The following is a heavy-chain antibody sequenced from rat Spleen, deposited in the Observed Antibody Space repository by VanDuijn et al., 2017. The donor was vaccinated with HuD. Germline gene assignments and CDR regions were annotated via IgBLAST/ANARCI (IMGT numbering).Heavy chain of an antibody. CDR3: TTGDYGYTRLFAY. D-gene: IGHD1-9*01. V-gene: IGHV5-20*01. CDR1: GFIFSNYG. CDR2: ISYDGGST. J-gene: IGHJ3*01. Sequence: EVQLVESGGGLVQPGRSMKLSCAASGFIFSNYGMAWVRQAPKKGLEWVAYISYDGGSTYYRDPVKGRFTISRDNAKSTLYLQMDSLRSEDTATYYCTTGDYGYTRLFAYWGQGTLVTVSS.